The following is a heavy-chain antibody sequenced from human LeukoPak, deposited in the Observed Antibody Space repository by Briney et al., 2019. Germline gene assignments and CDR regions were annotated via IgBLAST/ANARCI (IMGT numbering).Heavy chain of an antibody. V-gene: IGHV3-7*03. Sequence: GGSLRLSCAASGFTFSSYWMSWVRQAPGKGLKWVANIKQDGSEKYYVDSVKGRFTISRDNAKNSLYLQMNSLRAEDTALYYCAKIAAAGHFDYWGQGTLVTVSS. CDR3: AKIAAAGHFDY. D-gene: IGHD6-13*01. CDR2: IKQDGSEK. CDR1: GFTFSSYW. J-gene: IGHJ4*02.